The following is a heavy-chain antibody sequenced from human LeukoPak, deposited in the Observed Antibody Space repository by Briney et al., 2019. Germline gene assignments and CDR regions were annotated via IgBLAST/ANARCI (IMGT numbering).Heavy chain of an antibody. Sequence: GGSLRLSCAASGFTFSDYHMSWIRQAPGKGLEWVSYISSSSSYTNYADSVKGRFTISRDNAKNSLYLQMNSLRAEDTAVYYCATPVTRGFGELLGEFDYWGQGTLVTVSS. CDR1: GFTFSDYH. V-gene: IGHV3-11*03. J-gene: IGHJ4*02. CDR3: ATPVTRGFGELLGEFDY. CDR2: ISSSSSYT. D-gene: IGHD3-10*01.